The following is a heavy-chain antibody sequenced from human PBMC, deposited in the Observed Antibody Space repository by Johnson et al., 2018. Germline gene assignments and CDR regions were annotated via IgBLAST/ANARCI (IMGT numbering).Heavy chain of an antibody. CDR3: ARRVEWLLNYYYYYMDV. CDR1: GFTFSSYG. V-gene: IGHV3-30*03. D-gene: IGHD3-3*01. J-gene: IGHJ6*03. CDR2: ISYDGSNK. Sequence: QVQLVQSGGGVVQPGRSLRLSCAASGFTFSSYGMHWVRQAPGKGLEWVAVISYDGSNKYYADSVKGRFTISRDNSKNTLYLQMNSLRAEETAVYYCARRVEWLLNYYYYYMDVWGKGTTVTVSS.